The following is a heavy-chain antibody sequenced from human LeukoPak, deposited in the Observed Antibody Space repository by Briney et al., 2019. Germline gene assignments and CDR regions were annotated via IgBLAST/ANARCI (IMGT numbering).Heavy chain of an antibody. V-gene: IGHV4-30-2*01. CDR1: GGSISSGDYY. CDR3: ARGVYGGHQGY. CDR2: IYHSGST. J-gene: IGHJ4*02. D-gene: IGHD4-23*01. Sequence: SQTLSLTCTVSGGSISSGDYYWSWFRQPAGKGLEWIGYIYHSGSTYYNPSLKSRVTISVDRSKNQFSLKLNSVTAADTAVYYCARGVYGGHQGYWGQGTLVTVSS.